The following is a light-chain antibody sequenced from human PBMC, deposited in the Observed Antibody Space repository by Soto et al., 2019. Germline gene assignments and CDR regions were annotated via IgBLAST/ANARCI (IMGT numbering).Light chain of an antibody. Sequence: DIQMTQSPSSLSASVGDRVTITCRASQSISNSLNWYQQNPGKAPDLLIYTTSSLQSGVPSRFSGSGSGTDFTLTISSLQPEDFATYYCQQSYSTPPTFGGGTNVEIK. J-gene: IGKJ4*01. V-gene: IGKV1-39*01. CDR1: QSISNS. CDR2: TTS. CDR3: QQSYSTPPT.